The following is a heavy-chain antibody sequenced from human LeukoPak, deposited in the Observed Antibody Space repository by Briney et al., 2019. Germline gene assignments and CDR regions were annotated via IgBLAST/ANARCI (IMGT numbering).Heavy chain of an antibody. Sequence: GESLKISCQASGYSFTSYWIGWVRQVPGKGLEWMGIIYPTDSDTKYSPSFQGHVAISADKSISTAYIRWSSLKSSDTAMYYCVRPNRGALFDYWGQGTLVTVSS. D-gene: IGHD1-14*01. CDR1: GYSFTSYW. V-gene: IGHV5-51*01. J-gene: IGHJ4*02. CDR3: VRPNRGALFDY. CDR2: IYPTDSDT.